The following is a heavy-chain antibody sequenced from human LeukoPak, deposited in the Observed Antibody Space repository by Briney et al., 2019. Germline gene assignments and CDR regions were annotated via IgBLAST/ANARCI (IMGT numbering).Heavy chain of an antibody. Sequence: SETLSLTCTVSGGSISSSSYYWGWIRQPPGKGLEWIGSIYYSGSTYYNPSLKSRVTISVDTSKNQFSLKLSSVTAADMAVYYCARGFLGNVRPIFGVVKNYYYYYMDVWGKGTTVTVSS. J-gene: IGHJ6*03. CDR1: GGSISSSSYY. CDR3: ARGFLGNVRPIFGVVKNYYYYYMDV. CDR2: IYYSGST. D-gene: IGHD3-3*01. V-gene: IGHV4-39*07.